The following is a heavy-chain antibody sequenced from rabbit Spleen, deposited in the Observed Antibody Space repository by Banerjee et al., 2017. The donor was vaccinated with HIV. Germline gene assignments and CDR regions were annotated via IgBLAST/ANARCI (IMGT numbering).Heavy chain of an antibody. CDR1: GFSLTSNDY. J-gene: IGHJ4*01. D-gene: IGHD3-3*01. CDR3: ARDPFVLFDRAL. V-gene: IGHV1S40*01. Sequence: QSLEESGGDLVKPGASLTLTCTASGFSLTSNDYMCWVRQAPGKGLEWIACIYAGSSSFTYHASWAKGRFTISKTSSTTVTLQMTSLTAADTATYFCARDPFVLFDRALWGPGTLVTVS. CDR2: IYAGSSSFT.